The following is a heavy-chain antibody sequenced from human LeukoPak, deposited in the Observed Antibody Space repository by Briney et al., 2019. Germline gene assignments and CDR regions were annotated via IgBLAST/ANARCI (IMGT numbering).Heavy chain of an antibody. CDR3: ARQRMVYGHTPTGWFDP. V-gene: IGHV4-39*01. Sequence: KPSETLSLTCTVSGGSISSTSYYWGWIRQPPGKGLEWIGSIYFSGSAYYNASLKSRVTISVDTSKNQFSLKLSSVTAADTAVYYCARQRMVYGHTPTGWFDPWGQGTLVTVSS. CDR2: IYFSGSA. J-gene: IGHJ5*02. D-gene: IGHD4-17*01. CDR1: GGSISSTSYY.